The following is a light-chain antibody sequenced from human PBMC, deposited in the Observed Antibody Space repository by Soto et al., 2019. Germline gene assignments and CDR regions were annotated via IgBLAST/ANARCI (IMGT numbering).Light chain of an antibody. Sequence: QSALTQPASVSGSPGQSITISCTGTSSDVGGYKYVSWYQQHPGKAPKLIIYEVSNRPSGVSNRFSGSKSGNTASLTISGIQAEDEADYYCSSYSSISSLAVFGGGTKVTVL. CDR1: SSDVGGYKY. J-gene: IGLJ2*01. V-gene: IGLV2-14*01. CDR2: EVS. CDR3: SSYSSISSLAV.